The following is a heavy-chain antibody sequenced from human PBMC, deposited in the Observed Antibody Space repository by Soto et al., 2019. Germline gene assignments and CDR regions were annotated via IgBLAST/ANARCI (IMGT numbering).Heavy chain of an antibody. Sequence: PGGSLRLSCAASGFTFSSYAMSWVRQAPGKGLEWVSAISGSGGSTYYADSVKGRFTISRDNSKNTLYLQMNSLRAEDTAVYYCAKGAYSSSEIGSIHDEDYYGMDVWGQGTTVTVSS. J-gene: IGHJ6*02. V-gene: IGHV3-23*01. D-gene: IGHD6-6*01. CDR3: AKGAYSSSEIGSIHDEDYYGMDV. CDR2: ISGSGGST. CDR1: GFTFSSYA.